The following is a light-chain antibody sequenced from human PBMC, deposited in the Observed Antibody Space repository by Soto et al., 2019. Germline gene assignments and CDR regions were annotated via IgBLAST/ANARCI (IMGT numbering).Light chain of an antibody. CDR2: SNN. CDR1: NFNVKNNY. CDR3: ASWDDSLSETV. J-gene: IGLJ7*01. V-gene: IGLV1-47*01. Sequence: QAVVTQPPSLSGTPGQRVTISCSGSNFNVKNNYVYWYQQFAGTAPKLLIYSNNRRPSGVPDRFSGSKSGSSASLAISGLRPEDEADYYWASWDDSLSETVFGGGTQLTVL.